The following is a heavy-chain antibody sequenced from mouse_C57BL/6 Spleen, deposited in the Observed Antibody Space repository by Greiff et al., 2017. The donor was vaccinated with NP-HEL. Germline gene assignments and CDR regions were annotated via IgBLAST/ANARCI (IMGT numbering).Heavy chain of an antibody. D-gene: IGHD1-1*01. CDR2: ISSGSSTI. CDR1: GFTFSDYG. CDR3: AGSLRDYAMDY. V-gene: IGHV5-17*01. J-gene: IGHJ4*01. Sequence: EVKLVESGGGLVKPGGSLKLSCAASGFTFSDYGMHWVRQAPEKGLEWVAYISSGSSTIYYADTVKGRFTISRDNAKNTLFLQMTSLRSEDTAMYYCAGSLRDYAMDYWGQGTSVTVSS.